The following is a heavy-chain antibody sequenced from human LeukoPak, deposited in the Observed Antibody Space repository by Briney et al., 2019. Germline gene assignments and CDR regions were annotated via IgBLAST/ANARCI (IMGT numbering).Heavy chain of an antibody. CDR2: LKPDSGYT. V-gene: IGHV1-8*01. D-gene: IGHD4-23*01. CDR1: GYTFTSHD. Sequence: ASLKVACKASGYTFTSHDINRVRQDTGQGFEWMGQLKPDSGYTGSAQKFQGRVTMTRDTSISTAYMELSSLRSEDTAVYYCARADGGNSPGYYYGLDVWGQGTTVTVSS. J-gene: IGHJ6*02. CDR3: ARADGGNSPGYYYGLDV.